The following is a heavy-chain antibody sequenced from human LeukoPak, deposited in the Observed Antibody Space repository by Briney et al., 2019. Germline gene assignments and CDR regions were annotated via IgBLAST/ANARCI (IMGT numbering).Heavy chain of an antibody. CDR3: AKDNNDSSVPIYYDAFDI. Sequence: GGSLRLSCAASGFTFSTFAMIWVRQPPGKGLEWVSSIFPSGGEIHYADSVKGRFTISRDNSKNTLYLQMNSLRAEDTAVYYCAKDNNDSSVPIYYDAFDIWGQGTMVTVSS. V-gene: IGHV3-23*01. CDR1: GFTFSTFA. J-gene: IGHJ3*02. CDR2: IFPSGGEI. D-gene: IGHD3-22*01.